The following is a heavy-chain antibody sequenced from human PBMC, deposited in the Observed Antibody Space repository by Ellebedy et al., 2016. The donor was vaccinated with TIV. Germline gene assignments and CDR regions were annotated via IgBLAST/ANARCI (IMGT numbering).Heavy chain of an antibody. CDR3: ATDKVCFTCDI. CDR1: GFTFSASW. Sequence: PGGSLRLSCAASGFTFSASWMTWVRQAPGQGLEWVANINQDGRTTNYVDSVKGRFTISRDNAKNSLYLQLNSLRVDDTAMYYCATDKVCFTCDIWGRGTMVTVSS. V-gene: IGHV3-7*01. J-gene: IGHJ3*02. CDR2: INQDGRTT.